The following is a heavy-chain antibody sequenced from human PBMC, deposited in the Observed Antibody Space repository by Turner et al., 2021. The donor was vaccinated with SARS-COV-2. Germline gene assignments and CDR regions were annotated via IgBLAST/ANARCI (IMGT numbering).Heavy chain of an antibody. V-gene: IGHV3-7*03. D-gene: IGHD6-13*01. J-gene: IGHJ4*02. Sequence: EVQLVESGGGLVQPGGSLRLTCAASGFTFSSYWMSWVRQAPGKGLEWVANIKQDGSEKSYVDSVKGRFTISRDNAKNSLSLQMNSLRAEDTGVYYCARLHTSSWYFDYWGQGTLVTVSS. CDR3: ARLHTSSWYFDY. CDR2: IKQDGSEK. CDR1: GFTFSSYW.